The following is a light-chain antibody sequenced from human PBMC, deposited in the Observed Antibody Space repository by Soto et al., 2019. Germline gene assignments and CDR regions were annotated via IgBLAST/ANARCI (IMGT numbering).Light chain of an antibody. Sequence: QAVVTQPPSVSGAPGQRVTISCSGTSSNIGAGYDVHWYHQVPGTAPKLLIYGNNNRPSGVPDRFSGSRSGTSASLAITGLQAADEGDYYCPSFDTNLRCSVFGGGTKLTVL. CDR2: GNN. CDR3: PSFDTNLRCSV. V-gene: IGLV1-40*01. J-gene: IGLJ3*02. CDR1: SSNIGAGYD.